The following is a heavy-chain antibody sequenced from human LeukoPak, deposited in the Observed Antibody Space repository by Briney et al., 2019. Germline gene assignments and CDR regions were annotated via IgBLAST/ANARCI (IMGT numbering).Heavy chain of an antibody. V-gene: IGHV3-7*01. J-gene: IGHJ1*01. Sequence: PEGSLRLTRSSSGFIFGSHRMSWVRQAPGKGLEWVANIGQDGSGTFYADSLRGRFTISRDNANNLLFLQMNNLRVEDTAVYYCVRGNEAYWGQGTLVTVSS. CDR1: GFIFGSHR. CDR3: VRGNEAY. CDR2: IGQDGSGT.